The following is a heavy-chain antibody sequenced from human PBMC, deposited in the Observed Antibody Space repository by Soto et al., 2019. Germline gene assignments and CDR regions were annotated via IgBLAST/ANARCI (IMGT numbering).Heavy chain of an antibody. CDR1: GFTFSSYG. V-gene: IGHV3-30*18. Sequence: PGGSLRLSCAASGFTFSSYGMFWVRQAPGRGLEWVAFISYDGSNKCSDSVKGRFTISRDNSKNTLYLQMNSLRAEDTAVYYCAKGSYSGRYSDFVCWGQGTLVTVSS. J-gene: IGHJ4*02. CDR3: AKGSYSGRYSDFVC. CDR2: ISYDGSNK. D-gene: IGHD1-26*01.